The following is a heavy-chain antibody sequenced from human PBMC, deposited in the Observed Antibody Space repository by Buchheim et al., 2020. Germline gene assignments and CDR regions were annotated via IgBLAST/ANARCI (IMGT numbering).Heavy chain of an antibody. V-gene: IGHV4-34*01. J-gene: IGHJ6*02. D-gene: IGHD6-13*01. CDR3: ARGVVQQQLVLFLYYGMDV. CDR2: INHSGST. CDR1: GGSFSGYY. Sequence: QVQLQQWGAGLLKPSETLSLTCAVYGGSFSGYYWSWIRQPPGKGLEWIGEINHSGSTNYNPSLKSRVTISVDTPKNQFSLKLSSVTAADTAVYYCARGVVQQQLVLFLYYGMDVWGQGTT.